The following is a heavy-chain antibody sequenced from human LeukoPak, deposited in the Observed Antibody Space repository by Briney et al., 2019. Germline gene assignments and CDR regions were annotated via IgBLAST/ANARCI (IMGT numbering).Heavy chain of an antibody. D-gene: IGHD3-22*01. CDR2: ISAYNGNT. Sequence: ASVKVSCKASGYTFTSYGISWVRQAPGQGLEWMGWISAYNGNTNYAQKLQGRVTMTTDTSTSTAYMELRSLRSDDTAVYYCARFSREYYYDSSGYYLGEWFDPWGQGTLVTVSS. V-gene: IGHV1-18*01. J-gene: IGHJ5*02. CDR3: ARFSREYYYDSSGYYLGEWFDP. CDR1: GYTFTSYG.